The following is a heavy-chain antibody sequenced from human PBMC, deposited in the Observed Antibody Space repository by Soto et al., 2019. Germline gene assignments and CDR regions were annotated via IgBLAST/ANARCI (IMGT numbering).Heavy chain of an antibody. D-gene: IGHD3-10*01. V-gene: IGHV4-30-2*01. J-gene: IGHJ4*02. CDR1: GGSISSGDYS. Sequence: SETLSLTCTVSGGSISSGDYSWNWIRQPPGKGLEWIGYIYFGGSTYYNPSLQSRVTMSVDRSRNQFSLKLNSVTAADTAVYYCARVRREFDTSGPLDYWGQGTLVTVSS. CDR2: IYFGGST. CDR3: ARVRREFDTSGPLDY.